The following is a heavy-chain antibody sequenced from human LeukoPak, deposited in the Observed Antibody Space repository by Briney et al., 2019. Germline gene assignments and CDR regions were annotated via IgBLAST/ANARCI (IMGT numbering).Heavy chain of an antibody. D-gene: IGHD4-11*01. CDR2: IYSGGNT. CDR1: GFTVSSNS. J-gene: IGHJ4*02. Sequence: GGSLRLSCTVSGFTVSSNSWSWVRQAPGKGLEWVSFIYSGGNTHYSDSVTGRFTISRDNSKNTLYLQMNSLRAEDTAVYYCARDDYSNYRGEDFDYWGQGTLVTVSS. CDR3: ARDDYSNYRGEDFDY. V-gene: IGHV3-53*01.